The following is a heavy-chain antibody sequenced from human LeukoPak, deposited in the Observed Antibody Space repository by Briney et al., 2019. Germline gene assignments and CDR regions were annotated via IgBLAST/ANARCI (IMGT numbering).Heavy chain of an antibody. V-gene: IGHV1-69*04. CDR1: GYTFTSYY. J-gene: IGHJ4*02. Sequence: ASVKVSCKASGYTFTSYYMHWVRQAPGQGLEWMGRIIPILGIANYAQKFQGRVTITADKSTSTAYMELSSLRSEDTAVYYCAREDTLGSGDFDYWGQGTLVTVSS. CDR2: IIPILGIA. CDR3: AREDTLGSGDFDY.